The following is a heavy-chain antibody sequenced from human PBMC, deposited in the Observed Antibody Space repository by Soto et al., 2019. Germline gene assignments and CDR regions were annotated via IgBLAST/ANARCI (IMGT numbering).Heavy chain of an antibody. CDR3: ARGYCSGGSCYSGDNWFDP. Sequence: QVQLVQSGAEVKKSGASVKVSWKASGYTFTSYDINWVRQATGQGLEWMGWMNPNSGNTGYAQKFQGRVTMTRNTSISTAYMELSSLRSEDTAVYYCARGYCSGGSCYSGDNWFDPWGQGTLVTVSS. J-gene: IGHJ5*02. D-gene: IGHD2-15*01. CDR1: GYTFTSYD. CDR2: MNPNSGNT. V-gene: IGHV1-8*01.